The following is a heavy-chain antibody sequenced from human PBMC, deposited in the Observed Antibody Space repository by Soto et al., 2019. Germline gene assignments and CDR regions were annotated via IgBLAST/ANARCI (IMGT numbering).Heavy chain of an antibody. Sequence: QVQLVQSGPEVKMPGASVKVSCKTSGYTFTAYGLAWLRQAPGQRPEWMGWVSTNDDRTNYAQKFQGRVNMTTDRSTTTTSVELRSLRGDDTAVYYCARELNTESSAYYSFAFWGQGTLVTVSS. V-gene: IGHV1-18*01. D-gene: IGHD3-22*01. CDR1: GYTFTAYG. CDR3: ARELNTESSAYYSFAF. J-gene: IGHJ4*02. CDR2: VSTNDDRT.